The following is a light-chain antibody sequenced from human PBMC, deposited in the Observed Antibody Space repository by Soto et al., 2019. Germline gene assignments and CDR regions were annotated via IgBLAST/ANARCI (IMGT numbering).Light chain of an antibody. CDR2: AAS. Sequence: DIQMTQSPSSLSASVGDRVTVTCRASQSISSYLNWYQQKPGRAPKVVIYAASSLQSGVPSRFSGNGSETALALPISSLQSEDFATYYCQQSYTTPWTFGQGTRVEIK. CDR1: QSISSY. J-gene: IGKJ1*01. CDR3: QQSYTTPWT. V-gene: IGKV1-39*01.